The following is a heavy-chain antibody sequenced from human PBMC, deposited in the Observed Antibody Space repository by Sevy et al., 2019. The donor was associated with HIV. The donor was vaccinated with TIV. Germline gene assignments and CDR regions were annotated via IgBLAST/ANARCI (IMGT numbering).Heavy chain of an antibody. J-gene: IGHJ4*02. V-gene: IGHV1-2*02. CDR1: GYTFTGYY. CDR2: INPNSGGT. D-gene: IGHD3-22*01. Sequence: ASVKVSCKASGYTFTGYYMHWVRQAPGQGLEWMGWINPNSGGTNYAQKFQGRVTMTRDTSISTAYMELSRLRSDDTAVYYCARAEEACWYYYDSSGFYQDYFDYWGQGTLVTVSS. CDR3: ARAEEACWYYYDSSGFYQDYFDY.